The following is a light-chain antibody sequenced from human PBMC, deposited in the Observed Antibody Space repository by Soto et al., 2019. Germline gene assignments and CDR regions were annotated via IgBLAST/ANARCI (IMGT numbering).Light chain of an antibody. CDR1: SSDVGGYNY. Sequence: QAVVTQPASVSGSPGQSITISCTGTSSDVGGYNYVSWYQQHPGKAPKLMINEVSKRPSGVPDRFSGSKSGNTASLTVSGLQAEDEADYYCSSYAGSNKGYVFGTGTKVTVL. CDR3: SSYAGSNKGYV. CDR2: EVS. J-gene: IGLJ1*01. V-gene: IGLV2-8*01.